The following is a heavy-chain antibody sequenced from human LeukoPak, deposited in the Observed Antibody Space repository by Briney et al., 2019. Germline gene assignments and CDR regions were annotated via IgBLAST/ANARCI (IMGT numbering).Heavy chain of an antibody. Sequence: PGGSLRLSCAASGFTFSSYWMHWVRQAAGKGLVWLSRMNSDGSTTNYADSVKGRFTISRDNAGNTLYLQMNSLRVEDTAMYFCARDYDYFWGGYRYPFDYWGQGTLVTVSS. J-gene: IGHJ4*02. D-gene: IGHD3-16*02. CDR3: ARDYDYFWGGYRYPFDY. V-gene: IGHV3-74*01. CDR1: GFTFSSYW. CDR2: MNSDGSTT.